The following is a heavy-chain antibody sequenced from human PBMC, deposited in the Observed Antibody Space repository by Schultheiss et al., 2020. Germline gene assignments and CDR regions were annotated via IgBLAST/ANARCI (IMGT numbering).Heavy chain of an antibody. J-gene: IGHJ3*02. Sequence: SVKVSCKASGGTFSSYAISWVRQAPGQGLEWMGGIIPIFGTANYAQKFQGRVTITADKSTSTAYMELSSLRSEDTAVYYCARAVGAEDAFDIWGQGTMVTVSS. CDR2: IIPIFGTA. CDR3: ARAVGAEDAFDI. CDR1: GGTFSSYA. D-gene: IGHD1-26*01. V-gene: IGHV1-69*06.